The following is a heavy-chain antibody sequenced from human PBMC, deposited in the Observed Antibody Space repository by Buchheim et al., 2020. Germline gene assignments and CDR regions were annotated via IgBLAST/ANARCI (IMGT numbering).Heavy chain of an antibody. D-gene: IGHD2-15*01. CDR2: ISRGGDST. CDR1: GFTFSNYA. V-gene: IGHV3-23*01. J-gene: IGHJ4*02. Sequence: EVQLLESGGGLVQPGGSLRLSCTASGFTFSNYAMSWVRQVPGKGLEWVSAISRGGDSTYYVDSVKGRFTISSVNSTNTLYLRMNSLRAEDTAVYYCAKDIGGGSCYSPFDYWGQGTL. CDR3: AKDIGGGSCYSPFDY.